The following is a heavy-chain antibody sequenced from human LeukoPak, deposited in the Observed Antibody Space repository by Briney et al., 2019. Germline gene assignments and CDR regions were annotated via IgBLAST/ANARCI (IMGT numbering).Heavy chain of an antibody. CDR2: IRYDGSNK. CDR1: GFTFSSYG. CDR3: AKDHYYGSGSYPTPYYFDY. D-gene: IGHD3-10*01. Sequence: GGSLRLSCAASGFTFSSYGMHWVRQAPGKGLEWVASIRYDGSNKYYADSVKGRFTISRDNSKNTLYLQMNRLRAEDTAVYYCAKDHYYGSGSYPTPYYFDYWGQGTLVTVSS. J-gene: IGHJ4*02. V-gene: IGHV3-30*02.